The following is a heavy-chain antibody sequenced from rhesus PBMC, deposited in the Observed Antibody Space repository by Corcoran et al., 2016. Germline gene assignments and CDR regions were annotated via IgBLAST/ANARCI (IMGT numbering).Heavy chain of an antibody. J-gene: IGHJ4*01. CDR3: ARVDYNIWTGYLDY. V-gene: IGHV4-165*01. CDR2: IGGSSGST. CDR1: GVSIRDYW. D-gene: IGHD3-3*01. Sequence: QVQLQESGPGLVKPSETLSLTCAVSGVSIRDYWWGWIRQPPGTGLEWIGYIGGSSGSTYYNPSLKSRVTSSTDTSKNQFSLKLSSVTAADTAVYYCARVDYNIWTGYLDYWGQGVLVTVSS.